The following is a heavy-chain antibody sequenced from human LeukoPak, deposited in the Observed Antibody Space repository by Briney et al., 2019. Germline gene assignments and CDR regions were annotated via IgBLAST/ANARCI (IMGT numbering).Heavy chain of an antibody. CDR2: IIPIFGIA. Sequence: SVKVSCKASGGTFSSYAISWVRQAPGQGLEWMGRIIPIFGIANYAQKFQGRVTITADKSTSTAYMELSSLRSEDTAVYYCGRDSRYCSSTSCPKWFDPWGQGTLVTVSS. D-gene: IGHD2-2*01. V-gene: IGHV1-69*04. J-gene: IGHJ5*02. CDR1: GGTFSSYA. CDR3: GRDSRYCSSTSCPKWFDP.